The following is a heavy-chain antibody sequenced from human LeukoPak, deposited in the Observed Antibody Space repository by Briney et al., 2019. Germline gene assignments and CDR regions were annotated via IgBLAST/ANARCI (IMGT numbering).Heavy chain of an antibody. V-gene: IGHV3-21*01. CDR2: ISSSSSYI. CDR3: ARERYGVNSGYFQH. CDR1: GFTFSSYS. J-gene: IGHJ1*01. D-gene: IGHD4-23*01. Sequence: PGGSLRLSCAASGFTFSSYSMNWVRQAPGKGLEWVSSISSSSSYIYYADSVKGRFIISRDNAKNSLYLQMNSLRAEDTAVYYCARERYGVNSGYFQHWGQGTLVTVSS.